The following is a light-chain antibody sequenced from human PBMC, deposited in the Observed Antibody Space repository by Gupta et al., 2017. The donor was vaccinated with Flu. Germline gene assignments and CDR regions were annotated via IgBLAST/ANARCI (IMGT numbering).Light chain of an antibody. CDR3: AAWDGTRTAYV. CDR1: SSDIGSNT. J-gene: IGLJ1*01. V-gene: IGLV1-44*01. Sequence: SVLTQPPSASGPPGQRVTISCSGSSSDIGSNTVSWYQQLPTTAHKLLIYNNNQRPSGVPDRFSGSKSGTSASLAISGLQAEEEADYYCAAWDGTRTAYVFGTGTKVTFL. CDR2: NNN.